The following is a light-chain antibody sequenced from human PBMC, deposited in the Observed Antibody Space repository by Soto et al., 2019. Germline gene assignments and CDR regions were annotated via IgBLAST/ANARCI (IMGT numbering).Light chain of an antibody. CDR3: QQYGSSPIT. CDR2: GAS. J-gene: IGKJ5*01. V-gene: IGKV3-20*01. CDR1: QSVSSSY. Sequence: EIVLTQSPGTLSLSPGERATLSSRASQSVSSSYLAWYQRKPGQAPRLLIYGASNRATGIPDRFSGSGSGTEFTLTMSGLEPEDFAVYYCQQYGSSPITFGQGTRLEIK.